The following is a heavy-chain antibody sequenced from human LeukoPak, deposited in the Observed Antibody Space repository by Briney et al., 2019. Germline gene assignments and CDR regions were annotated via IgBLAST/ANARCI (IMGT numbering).Heavy chain of an antibody. CDR1: GYTFTSYD. J-gene: IGHJ6*02. V-gene: IGHV1-8*01. D-gene: IGHD1-7*01. CDR2: MNPNSGNT. CDR3: ARGKLELRTYYYYGMDV. Sequence: ASVKVSCKASGYTFTSYDINWVRQATGQGLEWXXXMNPNSGNTGYAQKFQGRVTMTRNTSISTAYMELSSLRSEDTAVYYCARGKLELRTYYYYGMDVWGQGTTVTVSS.